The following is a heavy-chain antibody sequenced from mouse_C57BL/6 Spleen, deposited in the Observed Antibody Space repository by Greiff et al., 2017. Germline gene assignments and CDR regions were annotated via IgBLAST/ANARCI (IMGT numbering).Heavy chain of an antibody. CDR1: GYTFTSYW. V-gene: IGHV1-55*01. CDR2: IYPGSGST. J-gene: IGHJ4*01. Sequence: QVQLKQPGAELVKPGASVKMSCKASGYTFTSYWITWVKQRPGQGLEWIGDIYPGSGSTNYNEKFKSKATLTVDTSSSTAYMQLSSLTSEDSAVYYCAREGGSYAMDYWGQGTSVTVSS. CDR3: AREGGSYAMDY.